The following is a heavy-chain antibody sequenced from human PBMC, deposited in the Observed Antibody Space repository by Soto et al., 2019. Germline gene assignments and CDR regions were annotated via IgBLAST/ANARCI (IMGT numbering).Heavy chain of an antibody. CDR3: ATLDSITMVRGVVRAFDI. V-gene: IGHV1-24*01. CDR1: GYTLTELS. CDR2: FDPEDGET. Sequence: GASVKVSCKVSGYTLTELSMHWVRQAPGKGLEWMGGFDPEDGETIYAQKFQGRVTMTEDTSTDTAYMELSSLRSEDTAVYYCATLDSITMVRGVVRAFDIWGQGTMVTVSS. D-gene: IGHD3-10*01. J-gene: IGHJ3*02.